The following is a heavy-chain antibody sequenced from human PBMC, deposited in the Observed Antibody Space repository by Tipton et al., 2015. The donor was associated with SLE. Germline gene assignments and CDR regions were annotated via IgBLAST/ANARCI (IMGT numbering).Heavy chain of an antibody. Sequence: SLRLSCAASGFTFSSYAMSWVRQAPGKGLEWVSVIYSGGSSTNYADSVKGRFTISRDNSKNTLYLQMNSLRAEDTAVYYCAKMDDPGIAAACFDYWGQGALVTVSS. CDR3: AKMDDPGIAAACFDY. V-gene: IGHV3-23*03. D-gene: IGHD6-13*01. J-gene: IGHJ4*02. CDR2: IYSGGSST. CDR1: GFTFSSYA.